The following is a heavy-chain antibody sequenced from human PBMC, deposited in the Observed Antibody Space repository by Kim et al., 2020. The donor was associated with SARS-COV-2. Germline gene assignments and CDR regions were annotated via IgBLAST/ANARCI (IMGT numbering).Heavy chain of an antibody. J-gene: IGHJ5*02. CDR1: GYTFTSYG. D-gene: IGHD6-13*01. CDR2: ISAYNGNT. CDR3: ARVGVAVGAAAGGGRWFDP. Sequence: ASVKVSCKASGYTFTSYGISWVRQAPGQGLEWMGWISAYNGNTNYAQKLQGRVTMTTDTSTSTAYMELRSLRSDDTAVYYCARVGVAVGAAAGGGRWFDPWGQGTLVTVSS. V-gene: IGHV1-18*04.